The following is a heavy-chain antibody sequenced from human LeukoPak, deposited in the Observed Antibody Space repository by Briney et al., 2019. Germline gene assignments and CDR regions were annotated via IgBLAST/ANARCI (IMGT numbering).Heavy chain of an antibody. J-gene: IGHJ4*02. V-gene: IGHV3-15*01. CDR1: GFTFSNAW. Sequence: PGGSLRLSCGASGFTFSNAWMSWVRQAPGKGLEWVGRIKIKTDGETTDYAAPVRGRFTISRDDSKNMLFLQMNSLKTEDTAVYYCTAQYFDDSSIYYPKPFWGQGTLVTVSS. CDR2: IKIKTDGETT. CDR3: TAQYFDDSSIYYPKPF. D-gene: IGHD3-22*01.